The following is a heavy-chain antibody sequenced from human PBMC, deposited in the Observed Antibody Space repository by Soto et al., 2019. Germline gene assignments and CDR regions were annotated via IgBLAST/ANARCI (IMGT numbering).Heavy chain of an antibody. CDR2: INAGNGNT. D-gene: IGHD3-3*01. CDR1: GYTFSSYA. J-gene: IGHJ4*02. CDR3: ARVRSGFGLDY. V-gene: IGHV1-3*01. Sequence: QVQLVQSGAEVKKPGASVKVSCKASGYTFSSYAMNWVRQAPGQRLEWMGWINAGNGNTEYSQKFQGRVTITRDTSARTADMELSSLRSEDTAVYYCARVRSGFGLDYLGQGTLVTVSS.